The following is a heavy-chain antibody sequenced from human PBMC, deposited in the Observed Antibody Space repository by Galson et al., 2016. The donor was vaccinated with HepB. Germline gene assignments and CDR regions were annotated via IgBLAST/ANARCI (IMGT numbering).Heavy chain of an antibody. J-gene: IGHJ3*01. CDR1: GFTFSRYG. CDR3: ASAADDAFDV. V-gene: IGHV3-33*01. Sequence: SLRLSCAASGFTFSRYGMHWVRQAPGKGLEWVAVIWYDGSKKYYEDSVKGRFTISRDDSKNTLFLQMNSLRAEDTAVYYCASAADDAFDVWGQGTMVTVSS. CDR2: IWYDGSKK.